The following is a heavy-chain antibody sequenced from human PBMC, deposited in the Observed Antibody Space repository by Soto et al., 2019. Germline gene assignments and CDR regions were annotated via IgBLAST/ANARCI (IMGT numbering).Heavy chain of an antibody. D-gene: IGHD6-13*01. CDR1: GGNFSSYA. V-gene: IGHV1-3*01. Sequence: ASVKVSCKASGGNFSSYAISWVRQAPGQGLEWMGWINAGNGSTKYSQKFQGRVTITRDTSASTAYMELSSLRSEDTAVYYCARGDSIAAAGSDYWGQGTLVTVSS. CDR2: INAGNGST. J-gene: IGHJ4*02. CDR3: ARGDSIAAAGSDY.